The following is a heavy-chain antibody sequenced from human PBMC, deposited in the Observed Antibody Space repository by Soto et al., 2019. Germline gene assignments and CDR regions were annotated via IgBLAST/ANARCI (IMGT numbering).Heavy chain of an antibody. V-gene: IGHV3-48*02. CDR2: ISAGSGTI. D-gene: IGHD2-2*02. Sequence: GGSLRLSCAASGFTFSSHSMNWVRQAPGRGLEWISYISAGSGTIAYADSVKGRFTVSRDNAKNSLYLHMSSLRDDDTAVYYCASDYTFWGQGTLVTVSS. CDR3: ASDYTF. CDR1: GFTFSSHS. J-gene: IGHJ4*02.